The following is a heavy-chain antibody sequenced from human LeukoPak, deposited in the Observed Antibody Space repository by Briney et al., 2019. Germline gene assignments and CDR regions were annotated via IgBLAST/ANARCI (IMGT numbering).Heavy chain of an antibody. CDR1: GFTFSSYE. Sequence: PGGSLRLSCAASGFTFSSYEMNWVRQAPGKGLEWVAFIRYDGSNKYYADSVKGRFTISRDNTKNTLYLQMNSLRGEDTAVYYCAKDYSSGWYESWFDPWGQGTLVAVSS. V-gene: IGHV3-30*02. CDR3: AKDYSSGWYESWFDP. CDR2: IRYDGSNK. D-gene: IGHD6-19*01. J-gene: IGHJ5*02.